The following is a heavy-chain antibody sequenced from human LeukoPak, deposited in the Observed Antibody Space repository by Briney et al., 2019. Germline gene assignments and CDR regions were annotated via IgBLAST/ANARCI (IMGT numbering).Heavy chain of an antibody. D-gene: IGHD5-18*01. CDR2: IYYSGGT. Sequence: SETLSLTCTVSGGSISSYYWSWIRQPPGKGLEWIGYIYYSGGTNYNPSLKSRVTISVDTSKNQFSLKLSSVTAADTAVYYCARQADTAMVDYWGQGTLVTVSS. V-gene: IGHV4-59*08. CDR3: ARQADTAMVDY. J-gene: IGHJ4*02. CDR1: GGSISSYY.